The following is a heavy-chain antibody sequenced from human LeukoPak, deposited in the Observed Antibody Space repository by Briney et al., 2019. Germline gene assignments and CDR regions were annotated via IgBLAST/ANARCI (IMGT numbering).Heavy chain of an antibody. CDR1: GGSFSGYY. V-gene: IGHV4-34*01. J-gene: IGHJ4*02. D-gene: IGHD6-13*01. CDR2: INHSGST. Sequence: PSETLSLTCAVYGGSFSGYYWSWIRQPPGKGLEWIGEINHSGSTNYNPSLKSRVTISVDKSKNQFSLKLSSVTAADTAVYYCARAPSYSSSDSFDYWGQGTLVTVSS. CDR3: ARAPSYSSSDSFDY.